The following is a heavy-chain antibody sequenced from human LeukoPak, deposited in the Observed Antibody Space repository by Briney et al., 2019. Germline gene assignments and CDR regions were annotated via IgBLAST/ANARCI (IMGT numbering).Heavy chain of an antibody. Sequence: PGRSLRLSCAASGFTFDDYAMHWVRQAPGKGLEWVSGISWNSGSIGYADSVKGRFTISRDNAKNSLYLQMNNLRAEDMALYYCAKDTGDYGDSWVFDYWGQGTLVTVSS. CDR3: AKDTGDYGDSWVFDY. V-gene: IGHV3-9*03. CDR2: ISWNSGSI. J-gene: IGHJ4*02. CDR1: GFTFDDYA. D-gene: IGHD4-17*01.